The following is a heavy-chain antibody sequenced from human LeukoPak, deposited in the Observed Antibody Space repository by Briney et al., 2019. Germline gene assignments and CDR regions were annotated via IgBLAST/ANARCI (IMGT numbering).Heavy chain of an antibody. D-gene: IGHD4-17*01. J-gene: IGHJ3*02. CDR2: IYYSGST. CDR1: GGSISSYY. Sequence: NPSETLSLTCTVSGGSISSYYWSWIRQPPGKGLEWIGYIYYSGSTNYNPSLKSRVTISVDTSKNQFSLKLSSVTAADTAVYYCARGGAGYGDYLDAFDIWGQGTMVTVSS. V-gene: IGHV4-59*01. CDR3: ARGGAGYGDYLDAFDI.